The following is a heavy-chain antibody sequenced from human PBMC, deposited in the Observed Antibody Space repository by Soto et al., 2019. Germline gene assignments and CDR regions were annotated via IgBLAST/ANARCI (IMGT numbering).Heavy chain of an antibody. CDR1: GGSISISSYY. J-gene: IGHJ4*02. CDR2: IYYSGST. V-gene: IGHV4-39*01. Sequence: PSETLSLTCTVSGGSISISSYYWCWIRHPPGKGLEWIGSIYYSGSTYYNPSLKSRVTISVDTSKNQFSLKLSSVTAADTAVYYCARLAAGSYRPYYFDYWGQGTLVTVSS. CDR3: ARLAAGSYRPYYFDY. D-gene: IGHD1-26*01.